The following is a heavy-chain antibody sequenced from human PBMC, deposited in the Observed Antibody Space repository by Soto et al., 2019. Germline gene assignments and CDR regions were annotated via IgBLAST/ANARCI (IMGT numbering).Heavy chain of an antibody. J-gene: IGHJ6*02. CDR3: AKSIKSGSNYVGNAMDV. Sequence: EMQLLESGGTLVQVGGSLRLSCVASGFSFSNYAVTWVRQAPGKGLEWVSAISGSGAGTYYADSVKGRFTISRDNSKNTVHLQMNSLRGEDTAVYHCAKSIKSGSNYVGNAMDVGGQGTTVIVS. CDR1: GFSFSNYA. CDR2: ISGSGAGT. D-gene: IGHD1-26*01. V-gene: IGHV3-23*01.